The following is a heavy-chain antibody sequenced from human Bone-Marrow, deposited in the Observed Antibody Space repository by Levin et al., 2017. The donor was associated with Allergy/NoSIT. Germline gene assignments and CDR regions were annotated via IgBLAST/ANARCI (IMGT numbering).Heavy chain of an antibody. CDR3: TRGSSFGRQ. J-gene: IGHJ4*02. CDR2: MNPNTGNT. V-gene: IGHV1-8*01. CDR1: GYIFTNSD. Sequence: ASVKVSCKASGYIFTNSDIAWVRQATGERFEWMGWMNPNTGNTGYAEKFQGRVSMTRDTSINTAYLEVSSLKLEDTAVYYCTRGSSFGRQWGQGTLITVSS. D-gene: IGHD3-3*01.